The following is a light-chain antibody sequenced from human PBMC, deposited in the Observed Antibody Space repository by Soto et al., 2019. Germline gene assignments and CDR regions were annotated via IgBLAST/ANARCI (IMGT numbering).Light chain of an antibody. CDR2: DVS. J-gene: IGLJ3*02. CDR3: SSYTSSSTLWV. V-gene: IGLV2-14*01. CDR1: SSDVGGYNY. Sequence: QSVLTQPASVSGSPGQSITISCTGTSSDVGGYNYVSWYQQHPGKAPKLMIYDVSNQPSGVSNRFSGSKSGNTASLTISGLQAEDEADYYCSSYTSSSTLWVFGGGTKLTVL.